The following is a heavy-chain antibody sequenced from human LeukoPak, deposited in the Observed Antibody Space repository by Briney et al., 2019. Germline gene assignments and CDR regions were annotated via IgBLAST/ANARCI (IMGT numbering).Heavy chain of an antibody. J-gene: IGHJ4*02. CDR3: ATWGPDFDY. Sequence: GGSLRLSCAASGFTFSSYAMHWVRQAPGKGLEWVAVVSYDGSNEYYADSVKGRFTVSRDNSKNTLYLQMNSLRAEDTAVYYCATWGPDFDYWGQGTLVTVSS. CDR2: VSYDGSNE. CDR1: GFTFSSYA. D-gene: IGHD7-27*01. V-gene: IGHV3-30*04.